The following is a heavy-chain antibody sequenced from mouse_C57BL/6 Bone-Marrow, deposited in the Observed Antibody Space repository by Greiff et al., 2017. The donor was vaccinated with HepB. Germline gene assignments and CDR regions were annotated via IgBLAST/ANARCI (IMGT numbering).Heavy chain of an antibody. CDR3: AREVYYGSSYAWFAY. CDR2: INPGSGGT. D-gene: IGHD1-1*01. V-gene: IGHV1-54*01. Sequence: VQLQESGAELVRPGTSVKVSCKASGYAFTNYLIEWVKQRPGQGLEWIGVINPGSGGTNYNEKFKGKATLTADKSSSTAYMQLSSLTSEDSAVYFCAREVYYGSSYAWFAYWGQGTLVTVSA. J-gene: IGHJ3*01. CDR1: GYAFTNYL.